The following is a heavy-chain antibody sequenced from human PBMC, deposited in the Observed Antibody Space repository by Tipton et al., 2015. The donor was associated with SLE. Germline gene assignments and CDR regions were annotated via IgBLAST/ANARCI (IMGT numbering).Heavy chain of an antibody. CDR3: ARGLSYYHDSSGYYEFDI. D-gene: IGHD3-22*01. V-gene: IGHV1-69*01. CDR1: GGTFSSYA. CDR2: IIPAFGSA. Sequence: QLVQSGAEVKKPGSSVKVSCKASGGTFSSYAISWVRQAPGQGLEWMGGIIPAFGSASYAQNFQGRVTISLDESTTTVHMEMTSLRSDDTAVYYCARGLSYYHDSSGYYEFDIWGQGSLVTVSS. J-gene: IGHJ4*02.